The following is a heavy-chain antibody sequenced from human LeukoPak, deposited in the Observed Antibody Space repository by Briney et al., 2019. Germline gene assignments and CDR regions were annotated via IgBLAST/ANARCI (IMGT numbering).Heavy chain of an antibody. CDR1: GFTLSSYW. CDR2: IKNDGSEK. J-gene: IGHJ3*01. V-gene: IGHV3-7*04. Sequence: GGSLRLSCAASGFTLSSYWMSWVRRAAGKGLEWVANIKNDGSEKYYADSVRGRFSFSRDNAKNSLNLQMNSLRDEDTAVYYCARLDIVATGAFDLWGQGTMVTVSS. CDR3: ARLDIVATGAFDL. D-gene: IGHD5-12*01.